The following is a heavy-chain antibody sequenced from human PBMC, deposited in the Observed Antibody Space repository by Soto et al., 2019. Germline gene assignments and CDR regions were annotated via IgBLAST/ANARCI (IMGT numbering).Heavy chain of an antibody. V-gene: IGHV1-69*02. CDR3: ARFENDYGGPTGWWFHP. CDR1: GGTFSSYT. D-gene: IGHD4-17*01. J-gene: IGHJ5*02. CDR2: IIPILGIA. Sequence: QVQLVQSGAEVKKPGSSVKVSCKASGGTFSSYTISWVRQAPGQGLEWMGRIIPILGIANYAQKFQGRVTITADNSTSTAYMELSSLISEDTAVYYCARFENDYGGPTGWWFHPWGQGTLVTVSS.